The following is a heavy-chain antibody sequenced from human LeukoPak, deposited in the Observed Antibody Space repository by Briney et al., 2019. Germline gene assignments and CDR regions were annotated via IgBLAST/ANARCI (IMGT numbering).Heavy chain of an antibody. CDR2: ISSSGSTI. D-gene: IGHD1-26*01. CDR3: ASGSYRPDS. Sequence: GGSLRLSCAASGFTFSSYEMNWVRQAPGKGLEGVSYISSSGSTIYYADSVKGRFTISRDNAKNSLYLQMNSLTPEDTAVYYFASGSYRPDSLGQGTLVTVSS. J-gene: IGHJ4*02. V-gene: IGHV3-48*03. CDR1: GFTFSSYE.